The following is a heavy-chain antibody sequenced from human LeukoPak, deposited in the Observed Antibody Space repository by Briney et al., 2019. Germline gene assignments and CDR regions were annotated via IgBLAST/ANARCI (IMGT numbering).Heavy chain of an antibody. V-gene: IGHV1-18*01. CDR1: GYIFTSYG. Sequence: GASVKVSCRASGYIFTSYGISWVRQAPGQGLEWMGWISAYNGNTNYAQKLQGRVTMTTDTSTSTAYMELRSLRSDDTAVYYCARDFARGVIITADAFDIWGQGTMVTVSS. CDR2: ISAYNGNT. CDR3: ARDFARGVIITADAFDI. D-gene: IGHD3-10*01. J-gene: IGHJ3*02.